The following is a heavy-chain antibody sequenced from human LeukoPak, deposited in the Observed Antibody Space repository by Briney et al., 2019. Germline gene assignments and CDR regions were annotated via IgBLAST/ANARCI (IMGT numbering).Heavy chain of an antibody. D-gene: IGHD4-11*01. CDR1: GFTFSNYN. J-gene: IGHJ6*03. V-gene: IGHV3-23*01. Sequence: GGSLRLSCAASGFTFSNYNMNWVRQAPGRGLEWISSIPGNSELIYYADSVKGRFTISRDNSKNTLYLQLSSLRVDDTAIYYCAKRSGPYTDYYYYYYMDVWGKGTTVTVSS. CDR2: IPGNSELI. CDR3: AKRSGPYTDYYYYYYMDV.